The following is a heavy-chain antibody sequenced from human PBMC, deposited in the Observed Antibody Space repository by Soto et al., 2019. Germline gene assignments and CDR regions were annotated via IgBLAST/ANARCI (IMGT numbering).Heavy chain of an antibody. CDR1: GFTFSSYA. D-gene: IGHD6-19*01. J-gene: IGHJ5*02. V-gene: IGHV3-49*04. CDR3: TRGQSSGWYLNWFDP. Sequence: LRLSCAASGFTFSSYAMSWVRQAPGKGLEWVSAISGSGGTTEYAASVKGRFTISRDDSKSIAYLQMNSLKTEDTAVYYCTRGQSSGWYLNWFDPWGQGTLVTVSS. CDR2: ISGSGGTT.